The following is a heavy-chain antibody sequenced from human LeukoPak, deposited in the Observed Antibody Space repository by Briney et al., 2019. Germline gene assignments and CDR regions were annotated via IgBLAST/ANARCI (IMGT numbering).Heavy chain of an antibody. CDR2: IYYSGST. J-gene: IGHJ4*02. Sequence: SETLSLTCTVSGGSISSYYWSWIRQPPGKGLEWIGYIYYSGSTNYNPSLKSRVTISVDTSKNQFSLKLSSVTAADTAVYYCARLGITMVRGVIWGQGTLVTVSS. D-gene: IGHD3-10*01. CDR3: ARLGITMVRGVI. CDR1: GGSISSYY. V-gene: IGHV4-59*08.